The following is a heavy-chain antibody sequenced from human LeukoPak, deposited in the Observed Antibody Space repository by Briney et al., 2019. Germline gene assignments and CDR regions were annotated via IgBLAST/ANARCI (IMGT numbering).Heavy chain of an antibody. V-gene: IGHV4-34*01. CDR1: GGSISSYY. D-gene: IGHD6-19*01. Sequence: PSETLSLTCTVSGGSISSYYWSWIRQPPGKGLEWIGEINHSGSTNYNPSLKSRVTISVDTSKNQFSLKLSSVTAADTAVYYCARGPRDAVAGTDNWFDPWDQGTLVTVSS. CDR2: INHSGST. J-gene: IGHJ5*02. CDR3: ARGPRDAVAGTDNWFDP.